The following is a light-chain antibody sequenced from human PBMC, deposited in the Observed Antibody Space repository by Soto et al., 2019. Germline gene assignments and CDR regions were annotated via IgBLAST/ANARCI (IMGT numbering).Light chain of an antibody. V-gene: IGLV2-11*01. CDR2: DVS. J-gene: IGLJ1*01. Sequence: QSVLTQPPSVSAAPGQKVTISCSGSSSNIGGNSVSWYQQHPGKAPKLMIYDVSKRPSGVPDRFSGSKSGNTASLTISGLQAEDEADYYCCSYVGGYSYVFGIGTKVTVL. CDR1: SSNIGGNS. CDR3: CSYVGGYSYV.